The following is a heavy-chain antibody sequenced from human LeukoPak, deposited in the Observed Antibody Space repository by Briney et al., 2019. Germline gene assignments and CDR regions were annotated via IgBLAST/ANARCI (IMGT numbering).Heavy chain of an antibody. V-gene: IGHV1-18*01. J-gene: IGHJ4*02. Sequence: GASVKVSCKASGYTFRDFGISWVRQAPGQGLEWMGWITTYNGNTNYIQKLQGRVTMTTDTSTSTAYMELRSLRSDDTAVYYCARCPYYDSWSGAGYWGQGTLVTVSS. CDR1: GYTFRDFG. D-gene: IGHD3-3*01. CDR2: ITTYNGNT. CDR3: ARCPYYDSWSGAGY.